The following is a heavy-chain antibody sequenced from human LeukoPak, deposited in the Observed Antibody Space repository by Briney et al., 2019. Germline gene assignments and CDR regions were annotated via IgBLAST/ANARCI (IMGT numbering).Heavy chain of an antibody. J-gene: IGHJ4*02. CDR3: AKEIFSGLLYIDY. CDR2: ITDAVGST. Sequence: GGSLRLSCAASGFTFSSSSISWVRQAPGKGLEWVSAITDAVGSTHYADSVKGRFTISSDNSKNTVYLQMNSLRPEDMAVYYCAKEIFSGLLYIDYWGQGTLVAVSS. CDR1: GFTFSSSS. D-gene: IGHD5-12*01. V-gene: IGHV3-23*01.